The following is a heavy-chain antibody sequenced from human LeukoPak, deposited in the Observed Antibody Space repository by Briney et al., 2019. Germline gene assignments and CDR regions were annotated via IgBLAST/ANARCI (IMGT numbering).Heavy chain of an antibody. CDR2: ISAYNGNT. V-gene: IGHV1-18*04. D-gene: IGHD6-13*01. CDR1: GYTFTSYG. Sequence: ASVKVSCKASGYTFTSYGISWVRQAPGQGLEWMGWISAYNGNTNYAQKLQGRVTMTTDTSTSTAYMELRSLRSDDTAVYYCARDRWFHSSSPPGYWGQGTLVTVSS. J-gene: IGHJ4*02. CDR3: ARDRWFHSSSPPGY.